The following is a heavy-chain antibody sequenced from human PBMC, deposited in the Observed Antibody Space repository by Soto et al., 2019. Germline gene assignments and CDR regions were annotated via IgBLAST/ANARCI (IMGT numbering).Heavy chain of an antibody. D-gene: IGHD1-1*01. Sequence: GGSLRLSCAASGFTFSSYAMSWVRQAPGKGLEWVSAISGSGGSTYYADSVKGRFTISRDNSKNTLYLQMNSLRAEDTAVYYCAKDLLNYPWEQETAVYYYGMDAWGQGTTVTVSS. CDR3: AKDLLNYPWEQETAVYYYGMDA. V-gene: IGHV3-23*01. CDR1: GFTFSSYA. CDR2: ISGSGGST. J-gene: IGHJ6*02.